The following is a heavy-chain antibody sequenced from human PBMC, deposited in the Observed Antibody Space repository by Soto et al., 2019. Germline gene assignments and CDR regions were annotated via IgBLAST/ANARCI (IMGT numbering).Heavy chain of an antibody. CDR3: ASGSGYVIDY. D-gene: IGHD5-12*01. V-gene: IGHV1-69*01. J-gene: IGHJ4*02. CDR2: IMPIFGTA. Sequence: QVQLVQSGAEVKKPGSSVKVSCKASGGTFSCYAISWVRQGPGQGLEWLGGIMPIFGTAYYAQKFQGRVTITADESTSTAYLELSSLRSEDTAVHYCASGSGYVIDYWGQGTLVTVSS. CDR1: GGTFSCYA.